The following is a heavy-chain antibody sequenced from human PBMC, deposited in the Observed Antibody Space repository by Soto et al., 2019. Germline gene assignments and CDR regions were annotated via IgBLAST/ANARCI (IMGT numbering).Heavy chain of an antibody. J-gene: IGHJ6*03. Sequence: QVQLVESGGGVVQPGRSLRLSCAASGFTFSSYGMHWVRQAPGKGLEWVAVIWYDGSNKYYADPVKGRFTISRDNSKNTLYLQMNSLRAEDTAVYYCARSALGSDYYYYYMDVWGKGTTVTVSS. V-gene: IGHV3-33*01. CDR3: ARSALGSDYYYYYMDV. CDR1: GFTFSSYG. D-gene: IGHD6-25*01. CDR2: IWYDGSNK.